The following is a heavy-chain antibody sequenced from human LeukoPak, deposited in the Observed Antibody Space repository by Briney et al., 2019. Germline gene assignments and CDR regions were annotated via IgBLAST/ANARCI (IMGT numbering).Heavy chain of an antibody. CDR1: GYTFTSYD. CDR2: MSPNSGNT. Sequence: ASVKVSCKASGYTFTSYDINWVRQATGQGLEWMGWMSPNSGNTGYAQKFQGRVTMTRNTSISTAYMELSSLRSEDTAVYYCARRVGGSYSGQYFQHWGQGTLVTVSS. D-gene: IGHD1-26*01. CDR3: ARRVGGSYSGQYFQH. J-gene: IGHJ1*01. V-gene: IGHV1-8*01.